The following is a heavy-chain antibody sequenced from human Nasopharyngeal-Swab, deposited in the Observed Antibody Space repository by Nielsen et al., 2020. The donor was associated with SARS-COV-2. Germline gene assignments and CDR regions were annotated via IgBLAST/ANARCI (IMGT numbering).Heavy chain of an antibody. Sequence: SETLSLTCAVYGGSFSGYYWSWIRQPPGKGLEWIGEINHSGSTNYNPSLKSRVTISVDTSKNQFSLKLSSVTAADTAVYYCARGSSRFLEWLLQGPYYYYGMDVWGQGTTVTVSS. V-gene: IGHV4-34*01. D-gene: IGHD3-3*01. J-gene: IGHJ6*02. CDR3: ARGSSRFLEWLLQGPYYYYGMDV. CDR1: GGSFSGYY. CDR2: INHSGST.